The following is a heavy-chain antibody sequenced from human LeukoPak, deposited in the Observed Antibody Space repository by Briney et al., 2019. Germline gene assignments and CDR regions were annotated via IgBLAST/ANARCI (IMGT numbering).Heavy chain of an antibody. CDR3: ARGGGYRAAAGLGAFDI. V-gene: IGHV4-31*03. CDR2: IYYSGST. J-gene: IGHJ3*02. Sequence: SETLSLTCTVSGGSISSGGYYWSWIRQHPGKGLEWIVYIYYSGSTYYNPSLKSRVTISVDTSKNQFSLKLSSVTAADTAVYYCARGGGYRAAAGLGAFDIWGQGTMVTVSS. CDR1: GGSISSGGYY. D-gene: IGHD6-13*01.